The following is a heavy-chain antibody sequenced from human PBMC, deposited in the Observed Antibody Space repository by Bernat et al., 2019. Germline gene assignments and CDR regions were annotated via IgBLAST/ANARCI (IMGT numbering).Heavy chain of an antibody. D-gene: IGHD2-2*01. CDR3: LRDKTRHGDC. Sequence: QVQLVESGGGVVQPGRSLRLSCAASGFTFSPYAMHWVRQAPGKGLEWVAVIWNDGSHKYYADSVKGRFTISRDNSKSTLYLQMDNLRADDTAVYYCLRDKTRHGDCWGQGTLVSVSS. CDR2: IWNDGSHK. V-gene: IGHV3-33*01. CDR1: GFTFSPYA. J-gene: IGHJ4*02.